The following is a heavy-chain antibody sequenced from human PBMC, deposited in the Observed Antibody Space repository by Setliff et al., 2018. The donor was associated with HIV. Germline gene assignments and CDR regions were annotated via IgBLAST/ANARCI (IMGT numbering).Heavy chain of an antibody. CDR2: VYARGNT. CDR3: ARGPQSYVDVVPTIGRYYFDY. CDR1: GGSTSSDTFY. D-gene: IGHD5-12*01. Sequence: SETLSLTCTVSGGSTSSDTFYWSWIRQPAGKGLEWIGHVYARGNTNYNPSLKSRVTISVDTSKSQFSLKLSSVTAADTAVYYCARGPQSYVDVVPTIGRYYFDYWGQGTLVTVSS. V-gene: IGHV4-61*09. J-gene: IGHJ4*02.